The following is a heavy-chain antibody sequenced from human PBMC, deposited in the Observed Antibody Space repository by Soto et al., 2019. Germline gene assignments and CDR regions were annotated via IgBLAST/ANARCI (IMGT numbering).Heavy chain of an antibody. D-gene: IGHD3-10*01. CDR3: ATLGYGDYLGGDY. J-gene: IGHJ4*02. CDR1: GGTFSSYT. V-gene: IGHV1-69*02. Sequence: QVQLVQSGAEVKKPGSSVKVSCKASGGTFSSYTISWVRQAPGQGLEWMGRIIPILGIANYAQKFQGRVTLTAKKSTSTAYMELSSLRYEDPAVYYCATLGYGDYLGGDYGGQGTLVTVYS. CDR2: IIPILGIA.